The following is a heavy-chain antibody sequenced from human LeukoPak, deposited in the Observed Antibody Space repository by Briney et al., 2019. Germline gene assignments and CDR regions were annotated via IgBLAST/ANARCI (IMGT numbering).Heavy chain of an antibody. CDR3: ARHRSYYDFDY. CDR2: IYTSGRT. CDR1: GGSISSYY. V-gene: IGHV4-4*09. J-gene: IGHJ4*02. Sequence: PSETLSLTCTVSGGSISSYYWSWIRQPPGKGLEWIGYIYTSGRTNYNPSLKSRVPISVDSSTNQFSLKLSSVTAADTAVYYCARHRSYYDFDYWGQGTLVTVSS. D-gene: IGHD1-26*01.